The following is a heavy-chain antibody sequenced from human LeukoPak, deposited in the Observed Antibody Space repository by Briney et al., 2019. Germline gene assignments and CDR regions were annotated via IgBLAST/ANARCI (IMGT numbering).Heavy chain of an antibody. CDR1: GFKFDDYA. CDR3: ARDGYYYYMDV. V-gene: IGHV3-74*01. Sequence: GGSLRLSCAASGFKFDDYAMHWVRQAPGKGLVWVSRINSDGSSTSYADSVKGRFTISRDNAKNTLYLQMNSLRAEDTAVYYCARDGYYYYMDVWGKGTTVTVSS. J-gene: IGHJ6*03. CDR2: INSDGSST.